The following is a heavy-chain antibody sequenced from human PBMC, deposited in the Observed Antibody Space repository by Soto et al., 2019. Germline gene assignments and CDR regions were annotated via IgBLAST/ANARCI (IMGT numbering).Heavy chain of an antibody. V-gene: IGHV1-69*13. CDR1: GGTFSSYA. D-gene: IGHD2-2*01. J-gene: IGHJ6*02. Sequence: SVKVSCKASGGTFSSYAITWVRQAPGQGLEWMGGIIPIFGILNYAQKFQGRVTLTADESTTAVYMELSSLRSEDTAVYYCAGTKFCSSTSCPPNYYYYYGMDVWGQGPTVTVSS. CDR3: AGTKFCSSTSCPPNYYYYYGMDV. CDR2: IIPIFGIL.